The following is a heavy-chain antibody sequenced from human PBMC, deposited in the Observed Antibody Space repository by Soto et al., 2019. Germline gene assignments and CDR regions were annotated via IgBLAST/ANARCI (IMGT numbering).Heavy chain of an antibody. Sequence: PRGALKNSCKGSWYSFTSYWIGWVGPMPGESPEGVGVIYPGDSDTRYSPSFQGQVTISADKSISIAYLQWSSLKASDTAMYYCARQQPYDILTGYPKHYYYYGMDVWGQGTTVTVSS. V-gene: IGHV5-51*01. CDR1: WYSFTSYW. CDR2: IYPGDSDT. CDR3: ARQQPYDILTGYPKHYYYYGMDV. J-gene: IGHJ6*02. D-gene: IGHD3-9*01.